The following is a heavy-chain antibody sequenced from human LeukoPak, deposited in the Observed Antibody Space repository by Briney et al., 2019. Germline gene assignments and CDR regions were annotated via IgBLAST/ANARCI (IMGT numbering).Heavy chain of an antibody. J-gene: IGHJ3*02. CDR2: IYYSGST. V-gene: IGHV4-59*12. CDR1: GGSISSYY. CDR3: ARTISGWYSDTFDI. D-gene: IGHD6-13*01. Sequence: SETLSLTCTVSGGSISSYYWSWIRQPPGKGLEWIGYIYYSGSTNYNPSLKSRVTISVDTSKNQFSLKLSSVTAADTAVYYCARTISGWYSDTFDIWGQGTMVTVSS.